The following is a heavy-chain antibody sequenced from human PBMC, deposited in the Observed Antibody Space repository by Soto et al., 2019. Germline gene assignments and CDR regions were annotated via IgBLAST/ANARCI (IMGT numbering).Heavy chain of an antibody. CDR3: ATMKRARLDS. V-gene: IGHV1-69*09. CDR1: GIMSSGYG. D-gene: IGHD6-25*01. J-gene: IGHJ4*02. CDR2: INPILDAT. Sequence: QEQVVQSGPAMKEPGSSVKVSCRASGIMSSGYGFSWVRQAPGQGLEWVGMINPILDATHYAQNLQGRVSLSVDNSTETAYLEVTSLRPQDTAIYFCATMKRARLDSWGRGTVVTVSS.